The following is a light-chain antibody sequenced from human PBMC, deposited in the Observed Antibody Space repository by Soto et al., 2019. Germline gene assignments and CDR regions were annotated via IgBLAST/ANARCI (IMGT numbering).Light chain of an antibody. Sequence: IQMTQSPSSLSASVGDRVTITCQASQDITNYLNWYQQKPGKAPKLLFYDASNLETGVPSRFSGSGSGTEFNLTISSLQPDDFATYYCQHYNSYSEAFGQGTKVELK. CDR2: DAS. J-gene: IGKJ1*01. CDR1: QDITNY. CDR3: QHYNSYSEA. V-gene: IGKV1-33*01.